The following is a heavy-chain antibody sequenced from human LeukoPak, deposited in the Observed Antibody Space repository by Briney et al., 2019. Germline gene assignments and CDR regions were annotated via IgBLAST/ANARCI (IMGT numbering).Heavy chain of an antibody. J-gene: IGHJ4*02. Sequence: KPGGSLRLSCAASGFTFSSYSMNWVRQAPGKGLEWVSSISSSSSYIYYADSVKGRFTISRDNAKNSLYLQMNSLRAEDTAVYYCAKDPHYGSGSIFDYWGQGTLVTVSS. CDR1: GFTFSSYS. V-gene: IGHV3-21*01. CDR2: ISSSSSYI. CDR3: AKDPHYGSGSIFDY. D-gene: IGHD3-10*01.